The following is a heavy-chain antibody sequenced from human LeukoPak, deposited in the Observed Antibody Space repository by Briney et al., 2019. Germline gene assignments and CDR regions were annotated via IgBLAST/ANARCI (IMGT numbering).Heavy chain of an antibody. CDR3: ARDSRMAVAGTRAYGRRNAFDI. J-gene: IGHJ3*02. Sequence: ASVKVSCKASGYTFTSYGISWVRQAPGQGLEWMGWISAYNGNTNYAQKLQGRVTMTTDTSTSTAYMELRSLRSDDTAVYYCARDSRMAVAGTRAYGRRNAFDIWGQGTMVTVSS. CDR2: ISAYNGNT. D-gene: IGHD6-19*01. CDR1: GYTFTSYG. V-gene: IGHV1-18*01.